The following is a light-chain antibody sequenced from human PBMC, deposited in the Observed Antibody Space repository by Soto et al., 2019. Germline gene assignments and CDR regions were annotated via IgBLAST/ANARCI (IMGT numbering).Light chain of an antibody. V-gene: IGKV2-28*01. Sequence: DIVMTQSPLSLPVTPGEPASISCRSSQSLLHRSGYNYLTWYLQKPGQSPQLLIYLGSSRASGVPDRFSGSGSGTAFTLKISRVEAEDVGVYYCMQALQTPLTFGGGTKVELK. CDR2: LGS. CDR1: QSLLHRSGYNY. CDR3: MQALQTPLT. J-gene: IGKJ4*01.